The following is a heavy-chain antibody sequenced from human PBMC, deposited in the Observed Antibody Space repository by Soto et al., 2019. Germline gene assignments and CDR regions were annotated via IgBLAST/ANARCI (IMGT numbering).Heavy chain of an antibody. CDR1: GGSISSYY. CDR3: ARAILSYYDSSGYCYFDY. J-gene: IGHJ4*02. V-gene: IGHV4-59*01. Sequence: PSETLSLTCTVSGGSISSYYWSWIRQPPGKGLEWIGYIYYSGSTNYNPSLKSRVTISVDTSKNQFSLKLSSVTAADTAVYYCARAILSYYDSSGYCYFDYWGQGTLVSFSS. CDR2: IYYSGST. D-gene: IGHD3-22*01.